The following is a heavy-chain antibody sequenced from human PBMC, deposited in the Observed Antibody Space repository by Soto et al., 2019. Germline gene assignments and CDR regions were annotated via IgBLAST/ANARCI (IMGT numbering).Heavy chain of an antibody. V-gene: IGHV3-49*04. D-gene: IGHD3-9*01. CDR3: TGHLYYDILTGYPLDAFDI. CDR2: IRSKAYGGTT. Sequence: LRLSCTASGFTFGDYAMSWVRQAPGKGLEWVGFIRSKAYGGTTEYAASVKGRFTISRDDSKSIAYLQMNSLKTEDTAVYYCTGHLYYDILTGYPLDAFDIWGQGTMVTVSS. CDR1: GFTFGDYA. J-gene: IGHJ3*02.